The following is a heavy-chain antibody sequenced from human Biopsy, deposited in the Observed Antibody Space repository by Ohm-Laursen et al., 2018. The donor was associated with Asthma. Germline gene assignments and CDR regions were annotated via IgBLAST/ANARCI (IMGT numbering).Heavy chain of an antibody. J-gene: IGHJ3*02. Sequence: SLRLSCAASGFSFSNFAIHWVRQAPGKGLEWVGVISKDASTQDYADSAKGRFTMVRDNSKNTLDLQMNSLREEDTAVYYCVRDGTDDAFDIWGQGTVVSVSS. V-gene: IGHV3-30*01. CDR2: ISKDASTQ. CDR1: GFSFSNFA. D-gene: IGHD1-1*01. CDR3: VRDGTDDAFDI.